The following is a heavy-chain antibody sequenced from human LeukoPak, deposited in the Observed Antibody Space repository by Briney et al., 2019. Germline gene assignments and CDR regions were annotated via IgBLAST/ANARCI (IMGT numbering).Heavy chain of an antibody. Sequence: GGSLRLSCAASGFTFSSYAMSWVRQAPGKGLEWVSAISGSGGSTYYADSVKGRFTLSRDNSKNTLYPQMNSLRAEDTAVCYCAKGYSSGWSGFSAFDYWGQGTLVTVSS. CDR1: GFTFSSYA. CDR2: ISGSGGST. V-gene: IGHV3-23*01. J-gene: IGHJ4*02. CDR3: AKGYSSGWSGFSAFDY. D-gene: IGHD6-19*01.